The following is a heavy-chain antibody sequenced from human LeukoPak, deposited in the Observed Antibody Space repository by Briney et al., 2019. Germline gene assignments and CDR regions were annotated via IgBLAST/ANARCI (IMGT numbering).Heavy chain of an antibody. CDR2: INHSGST. Sequence: PSETLSLTCAVYGGSFSGYYWSWIRQPPGKGLEWIGEINHSGSTNYNPSLKSRVTISVDTSKNQFSLKLSSVTAADTAVYYCARGWGALNDYRGQGTLVTVSS. V-gene: IGHV4-34*01. D-gene: IGHD7-27*01. CDR1: GGSFSGYY. CDR3: ARGWGALNDY. J-gene: IGHJ4*02.